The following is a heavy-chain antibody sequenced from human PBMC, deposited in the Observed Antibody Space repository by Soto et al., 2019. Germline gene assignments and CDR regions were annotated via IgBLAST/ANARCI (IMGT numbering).Heavy chain of an antibody. CDR3: AREVGYGDFSAALLD. Sequence: VQLMQSGAEVKQPGSSVKVSCKASGGTFSSHSINWVRQAPGQGLEWMGGIITLFGTANYAQNFQGRVPITADQATSTAYMELHSLRSDDTAVYSCAREVGYGDFSAALLDWGQGTLVTVSS. D-gene: IGHD4-17*01. J-gene: IGHJ4*02. V-gene: IGHV1-69*01. CDR1: GGTFSSHS. CDR2: IITLFGTA.